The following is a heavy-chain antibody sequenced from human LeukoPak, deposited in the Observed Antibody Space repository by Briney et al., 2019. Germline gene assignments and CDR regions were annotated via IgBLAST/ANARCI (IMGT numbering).Heavy chain of an antibody. CDR1: GFTFSDHY. V-gene: IGHV3-72*01. Sequence: GGSLRLSCAASGFTFSDHYMDWVRQAPGKGLEWVGRTKNKANSYTTEYAASVKGRFTISRDDSKNSLYLQMNSLRAEDTAVYYCARDIPGNGKGLDYWGQGTLVTVSS. CDR2: TKNKANSYTT. D-gene: IGHD3-10*01. CDR3: ARDIPGNGKGLDY. J-gene: IGHJ4*02.